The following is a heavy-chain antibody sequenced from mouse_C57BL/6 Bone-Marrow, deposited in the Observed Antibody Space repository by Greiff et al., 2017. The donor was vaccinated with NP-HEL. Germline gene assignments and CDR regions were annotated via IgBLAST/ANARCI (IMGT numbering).Heavy chain of an antibody. J-gene: IGHJ1*03. CDR1: GYSFPGYY. CDR2: IYPYNGVS. D-gene: IGHD3-2*02. V-gene: IGHV1-31*01. CDR3: AKGEAHFDV. Sequence: EVMLVESGPELVKPGASVKISCKASGYSFPGYYMHWVKQSHGNILDWIGYIYPYNGVSSYNQKFKGKATLTVDKSSSTAYMELRSLTSEDSAVYYCAKGEAHFDVWGTGTTVTVSS.